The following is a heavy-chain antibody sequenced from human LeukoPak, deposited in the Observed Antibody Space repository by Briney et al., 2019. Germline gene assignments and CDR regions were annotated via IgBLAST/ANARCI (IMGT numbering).Heavy chain of an antibody. CDR1: GYTFTGYY. CDR2: INPNSGGT. J-gene: IGHJ4*02. Sequence: GASVKVSCKASGYTFTGYYMHWVRQAPGQGLEWMGRINPNSGGTNYAQKFQGRVTMTRDTSISTAYMELSRLRSDDTAVYYCARAGLFLRFLEPRASAFDYWGQGTLVTVSS. D-gene: IGHD3-3*01. V-gene: IGHV1-2*06. CDR3: ARAGLFLRFLEPRASAFDY.